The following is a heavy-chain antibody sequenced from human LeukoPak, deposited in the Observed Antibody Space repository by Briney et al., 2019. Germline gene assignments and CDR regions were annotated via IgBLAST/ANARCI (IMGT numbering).Heavy chain of an antibody. J-gene: IGHJ5*02. V-gene: IGHV1-69*13. CDR1: GGTFSSYA. Sequence: WASVKVSCKASGGTFSSYAISWVRQAPGQGLEWMGGIIPIFGTANYAQKFQGRVTITADESTSTVYMELSSLRSEDTAIYYCAKEAVTIFGLVRTQTTKHPHRFDPWGQGTLVTVSS. CDR2: IIPIFGTA. D-gene: IGHD3-3*01. CDR3: AKEAVTIFGLVRTQTTKHPHRFDP.